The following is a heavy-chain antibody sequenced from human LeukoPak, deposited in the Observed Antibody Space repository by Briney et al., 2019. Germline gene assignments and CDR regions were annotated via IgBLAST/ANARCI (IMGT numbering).Heavy chain of an antibody. CDR1: GFTFRSYA. CDR2: ISNDGSNK. Sequence: PGGSLRLSCAASGFTFRSYAMHWVRQAPGKGLEWVTVISNDGSNKYYADSVKGRFTISRDNSKNTLYLQMNSLRAEDTAVYYCASDYYDSRGYEYWGQGTLVTVSS. D-gene: IGHD3-22*01. V-gene: IGHV3-30-3*01. J-gene: IGHJ4*02. CDR3: ASDYYDSRGYEY.